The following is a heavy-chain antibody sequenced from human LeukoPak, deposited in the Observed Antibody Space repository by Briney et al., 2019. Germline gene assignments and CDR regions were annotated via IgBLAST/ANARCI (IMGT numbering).Heavy chain of an antibody. D-gene: IGHD2-21*02. Sequence: GGSLRLSCAVSGGTFSAYWMAWVRQSPGKGLEWVAEINEDGSVKYYVDSMKGRFTISRDNAKNSLYLQMHSLGAEDTAVYYCAKVPRDSDCYWGQGTLVTVSS. CDR1: GGTFSAYW. CDR3: AKVPRDSDCY. V-gene: IGHV3-7*01. CDR2: INEDGSVK. J-gene: IGHJ4*02.